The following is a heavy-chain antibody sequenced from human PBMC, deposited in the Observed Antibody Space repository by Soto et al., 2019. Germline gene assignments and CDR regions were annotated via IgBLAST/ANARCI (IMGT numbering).Heavy chain of an antibody. CDR2: IIPILGIA. J-gene: IGHJ5*02. D-gene: IGHD3-22*01. CDR1: GGTFSSYT. V-gene: IGHV1-69*02. CDR3: ASSHYYDSSGYLSAPLP. Sequence: QVQLVQSGAEVKKPGSSVKVSCKASGGTFSSYTISWVRQAPGQGLEWMGRIIPILGIANYAQKFQGRVTITADKSTSTAYMELSRLRSEDTAVYYCASSHYYDSSGYLSAPLPWGQGTLVTVSS.